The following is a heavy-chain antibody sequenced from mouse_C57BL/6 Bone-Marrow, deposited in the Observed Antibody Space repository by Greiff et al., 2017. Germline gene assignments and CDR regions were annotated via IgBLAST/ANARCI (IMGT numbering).Heavy chain of an antibody. V-gene: IGHV1-39*01. CDR3: AKGGNSGLADYFDY. CDR2: INPNYGTT. Sequence: EVQLQQSGPELVKPGASVKISCKASGYSFTDYNMNWVKQSNGKSLEWIGVINPNYGTTSYNQKFKGKATLTVDQSSSTAYMQLNSLTSEDSAVYYCAKGGNSGLADYFDYWGQGTTLTVSS. J-gene: IGHJ2*01. D-gene: IGHD3-1*01. CDR1: GYSFTDYN.